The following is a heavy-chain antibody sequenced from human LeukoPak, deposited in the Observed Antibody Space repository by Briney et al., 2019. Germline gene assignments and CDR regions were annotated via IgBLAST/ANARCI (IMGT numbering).Heavy chain of an antibody. CDR1: GGSISSGGYF. Sequence: TLSLTCTVSGGSISSGGYFWGWVRQQRGKGREWIGYICHSGITYYNPTLKSRLTISLDTSKDRFSLKLSSVTAADTAVYYRAREARNYYSSGSYYRFDYWGQGTLVTVSS. J-gene: IGHJ4*02. CDR2: ICHSGIT. D-gene: IGHD3-10*01. CDR3: AREARNYYSSGSYYRFDY. V-gene: IGHV4-31*03.